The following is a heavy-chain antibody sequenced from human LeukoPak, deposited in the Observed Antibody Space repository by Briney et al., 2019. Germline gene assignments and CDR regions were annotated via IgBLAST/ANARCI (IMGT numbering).Heavy chain of an antibody. CDR3: ARDHQSPAWWRYYGSGSYYHYYMDV. D-gene: IGHD3-10*01. CDR1: GYTFTGYY. Sequence: ASVKVSCKASGYTFTGYYMHWVRQAPGQGLEWMGWINPNSGGTNYAQKFQGRVTMTRDTSISTAYMELSRLRSDDTAVYYCARDHQSPAWWRYYGSGSYYHYYMDVWGKGTTVTISS. J-gene: IGHJ6*03. CDR2: INPNSGGT. V-gene: IGHV1-2*02.